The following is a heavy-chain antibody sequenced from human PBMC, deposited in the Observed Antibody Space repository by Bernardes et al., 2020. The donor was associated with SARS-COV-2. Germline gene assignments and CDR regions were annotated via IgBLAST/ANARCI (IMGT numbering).Heavy chain of an antibody. Sequence: GGSLRLSCAASGFTFSSYGMHWVRQAPGKGLEWVAVIWYDGSNKYYADSVKGRFTISRDNSKNTLYLQMNSLRAEDTAVYYCARDQDSSGWFTYFDYWGQGTLVTVSS. J-gene: IGHJ4*02. D-gene: IGHD6-19*01. CDR3: ARDQDSSGWFTYFDY. CDR2: IWYDGSNK. V-gene: IGHV3-33*01. CDR1: GFTFSSYG.